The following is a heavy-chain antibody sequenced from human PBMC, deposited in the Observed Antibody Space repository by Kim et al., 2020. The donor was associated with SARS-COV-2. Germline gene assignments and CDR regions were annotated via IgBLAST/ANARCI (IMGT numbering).Heavy chain of an antibody. Sequence: GGSLRLSCAASGFTFSSYGMHWVRQAPGKGLEWVAVISYDGSNKYYADSVKGRFTISRDNSKNTLYLQMNSLRAEDTAVYYCAKEAGLDYYDSSGYCMDVGGQGTTATVS. J-gene: IGHJ6*02. V-gene: IGHV3-30*18. D-gene: IGHD3-22*01. CDR3: AKEAGLDYYDSSGYCMDV. CDR1: GFTFSSYG. CDR2: ISYDGSNK.